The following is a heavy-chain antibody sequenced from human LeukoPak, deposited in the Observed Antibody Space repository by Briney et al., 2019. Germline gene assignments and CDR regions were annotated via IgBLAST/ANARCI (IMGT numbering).Heavy chain of an antibody. CDR2: IIPIFGIA. CDR3: ARDLGDIVVVTAIGAGGFDP. CDR1: GGTFISYA. V-gene: IGHV1-69*04. J-gene: IGHJ5*02. D-gene: IGHD2-21*02. Sequence: SVKVSCKASGGTFISYAISWVRQAPGQGLEWMGRIIPIFGIANYAQKFQGRVTITADKSTSTAYMELSSLRSEDTAVYYCARDLGDIVVVTAIGAGGFDPWGQGTLVTVSS.